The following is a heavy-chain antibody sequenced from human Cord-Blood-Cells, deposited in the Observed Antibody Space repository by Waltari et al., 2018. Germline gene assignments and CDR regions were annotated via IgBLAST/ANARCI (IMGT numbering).Heavy chain of an antibody. CDR2: INHSGRT. CDR3: ARHRKREHWYFDL. V-gene: IGHV4-34*01. CDR1: GGSFSGYY. J-gene: IGHJ2*01. Sequence: QVQLQQWGAGLLKPSETLSLTCAVYGGSFSGYYWSWIRKPPGKGLEWIGEINHSGRTNYNPSLKSRVTISVDTSKTQFSLKLSSVTAADTAVYYCARHRKREHWYFDLWGRGTLVTVSS. D-gene: IGHD1-26*01.